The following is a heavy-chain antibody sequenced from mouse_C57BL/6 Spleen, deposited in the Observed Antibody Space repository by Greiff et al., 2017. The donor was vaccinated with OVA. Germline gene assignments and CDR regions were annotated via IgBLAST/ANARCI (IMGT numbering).Heavy chain of an antibody. CDR1: GFSFNTYA. V-gene: IGHV10-1*01. CDR2: IRSKSNNYAT. Sequence: EVHLVESGGGLVQPKGSLKLSCAASGFSFNTYAMNWVRQAPGKGLEWVARIRSKSNNYATYYADSVKDRFTISRDDSESMLYLQMNNLKTEDTAMYYCVRGDYDYGRFAYWGQGTLVTVSA. CDR3: VRGDYDYGRFAY. D-gene: IGHD2-4*01. J-gene: IGHJ3*01.